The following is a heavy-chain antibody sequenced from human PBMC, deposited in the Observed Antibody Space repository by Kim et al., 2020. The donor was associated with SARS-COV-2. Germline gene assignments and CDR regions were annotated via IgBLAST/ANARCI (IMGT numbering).Heavy chain of an antibody. CDR1: GFTFGDYG. Sequence: GGSLRLSCAASGFTFGDYGMHWVRQAPGKGLEWVSAISRNSGCIYYADSVKGRFTISRDNAKNSLYLQMNSLRAEDTAVYYCAKEMEGIAEAGTFPFKDYGIDVWGQGTTVTVSS. CDR2: ISRNSGCI. D-gene: IGHD6-13*01. V-gene: IGHV3-21*01. CDR3: AKEMEGIAEAGTFPFKDYGIDV. J-gene: IGHJ6*02.